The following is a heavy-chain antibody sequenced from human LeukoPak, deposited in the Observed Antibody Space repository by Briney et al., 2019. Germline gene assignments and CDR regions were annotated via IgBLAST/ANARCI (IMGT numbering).Heavy chain of an antibody. CDR2: IDWDDDK. D-gene: IGHD3-10*01. Sequence: SGPAPVKPTQTLTLTCTFSGFSLSASGMCVSWIRLPPGKALEWLARIDWDDDKYYSTSLKTRLTISKDTSINQVVLTMTNMDPVDTATYYCARTYGSGSYFDYWGQGTLVTVSS. CDR3: ARTYGSGSYFDY. CDR1: GFSLSASGMC. V-gene: IGHV2-70*11. J-gene: IGHJ4*02.